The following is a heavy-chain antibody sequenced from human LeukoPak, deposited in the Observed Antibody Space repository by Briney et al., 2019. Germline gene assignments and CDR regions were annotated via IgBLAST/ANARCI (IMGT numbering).Heavy chain of an antibody. CDR1: GGSISSYY. CDR3: ARGRMAAGGFHDC. D-gene: IGHD6-13*01. J-gene: IGHJ1*01. Sequence: SETLSLTCTVSGGSISSYYWSWIRQPPGKGLEWIGYIYYSGSTNYNPSLKSRVTISVDTSKNQFSLKLSSVTAADTAVYYCARGRMAAGGFHDCWGQGHRDIVCS. V-gene: IGHV4-59*01. CDR2: IYYSGST.